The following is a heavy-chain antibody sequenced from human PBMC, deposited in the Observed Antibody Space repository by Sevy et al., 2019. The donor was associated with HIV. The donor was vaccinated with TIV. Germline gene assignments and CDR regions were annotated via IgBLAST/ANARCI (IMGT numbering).Heavy chain of an antibody. CDR3: ARGGYTYGKGYFDY. CDR1: GYSISSGYY. CDR2: IYHSGST. J-gene: IGHJ4*02. V-gene: IGHV4-38-2*01. Sequence: SETLSLTCGVSGYSISSGYYWGWIRQPPGKGLEWIGSIYHSGSTYSNPSLKSRVTISVHTSKNQFSLKLSSVTAADTAVYYCARGGYTYGKGYFDYWGQGTLVTVSS. D-gene: IGHD5-18*01.